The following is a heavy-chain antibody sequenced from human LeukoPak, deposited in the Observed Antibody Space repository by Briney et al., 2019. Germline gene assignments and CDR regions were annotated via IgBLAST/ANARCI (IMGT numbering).Heavy chain of an antibody. CDR2: IYWNVDN. V-gene: IGHV2-5*01. J-gene: IGHJ4*02. D-gene: IGHD6-19*01. CDR3: AHTKGEQWLVAFDY. Sequence: SGPTLVKPKQTLTLTCTISGFSLSTRGVGVGWIRQPPGKALEWLALIYWNVDNRYSPSLKIRLTITKDTSKNQVVLTMTNMDPVDTATYHCAHTKGEQWLVAFDYWGQGTLVTVSS. CDR1: GFSLSTRGVG.